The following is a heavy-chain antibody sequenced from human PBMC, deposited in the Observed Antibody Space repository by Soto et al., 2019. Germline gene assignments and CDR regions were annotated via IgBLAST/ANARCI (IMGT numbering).Heavy chain of an antibody. CDR3: AKDSIVATNTPSFDY. D-gene: IGHD5-12*01. V-gene: IGHV3-9*01. Sequence: GGSLRLSCGASGFTFDDYAMHWVRQAPGKGLEWVSGISWNSGSIGYADSVKGRFTISRDNAKNSLYLQMNSLRAEDTALYYCAKDSIVATNTPSFDYWGQGTLVTVSS. CDR1: GFTFDDYA. CDR2: ISWNSGSI. J-gene: IGHJ4*02.